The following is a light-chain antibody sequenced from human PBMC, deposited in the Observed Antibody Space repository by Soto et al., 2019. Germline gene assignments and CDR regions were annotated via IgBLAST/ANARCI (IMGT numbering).Light chain of an antibody. Sequence: DIQMTQSPSSLSASVGDRVTITCRGSQSISNYLNWYQQKPGKAPNLLIYAAFNLQSGVPSRFSGSGSGADFTLTISSLQPEDFATYYCQQSYNTPWTFGQGTKVEIK. V-gene: IGKV1-39*01. CDR2: AAF. J-gene: IGKJ1*01. CDR3: QQSYNTPWT. CDR1: QSISNY.